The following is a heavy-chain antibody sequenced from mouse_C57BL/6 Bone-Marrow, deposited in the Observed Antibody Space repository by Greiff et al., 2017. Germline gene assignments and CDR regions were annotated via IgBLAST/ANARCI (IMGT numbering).Heavy chain of an antibody. CDR3: ARSGDGYFYAMDY. CDR1: GYAFSSYW. V-gene: IGHV1-80*01. D-gene: IGHD2-3*01. Sequence: QVHVKQSGAELVKPGASVKISCKASGYAFSSYWMNWVKQRPGKGLEWIGQIYPGDGDTNYNGKFKGKATLTADKSSSTAYMQLSSLTSEDSAVYFCARSGDGYFYAMDYWGQGTSVTVSS. J-gene: IGHJ4*01. CDR2: IYPGDGDT.